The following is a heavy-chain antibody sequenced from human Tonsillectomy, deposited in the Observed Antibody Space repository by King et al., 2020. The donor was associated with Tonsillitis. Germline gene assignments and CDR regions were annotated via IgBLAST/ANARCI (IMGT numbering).Heavy chain of an antibody. CDR3: ARHMAIRVAFDI. Sequence: EVQLVESGAEVKKPGESLKISCKGSGYNFTNYWIGWVRQMPGKGLEWMGIIYPGYSDTRYSPSFQGQVTIPADKSISTAYLQWSRLKASDTAMYYCARHMAIRVAFDIWGPGTMVTVSS. CDR2: IYPGYSDT. CDR1: GYNFTNYW. J-gene: IGHJ3*02. D-gene: IGHD5-24*01. V-gene: IGHV5-51*01.